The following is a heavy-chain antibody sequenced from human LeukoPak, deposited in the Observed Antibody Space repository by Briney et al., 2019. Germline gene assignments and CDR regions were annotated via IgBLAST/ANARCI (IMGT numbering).Heavy chain of an antibody. CDR2: IWYDGSNK. CDR1: GFALSNYG. Sequence: PGGSLRLSCAASGFALSNYGMHWVRQAPSKGLEWVAVIWYDGSNKYYADSVKGRFTISRDNSKNTLYLQMNSLRAEDTAVYYCARREECSSTSCYYYYGMDVWGQGTTVTVSS. CDR3: ARREECSSTSCYYYYGMDV. V-gene: IGHV3-33*01. J-gene: IGHJ6*02. D-gene: IGHD2-2*01.